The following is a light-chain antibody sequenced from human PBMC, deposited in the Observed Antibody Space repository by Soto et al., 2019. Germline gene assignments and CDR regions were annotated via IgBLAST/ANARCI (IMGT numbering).Light chain of an antibody. Sequence: QSALTQPASVSGSPGQSITISCTGTHSDVGSYNLVSWYQQHPGKAPKVIIYEVSERPSGVSDRFSGSKSGNTASLMISGLQAEDEADYYCCSYAGSTTQTDVFGSGTKLTVL. CDR1: HSDVGSYNL. V-gene: IGLV2-23*02. J-gene: IGLJ1*01. CDR2: EVS. CDR3: CSYAGSTTQTDV.